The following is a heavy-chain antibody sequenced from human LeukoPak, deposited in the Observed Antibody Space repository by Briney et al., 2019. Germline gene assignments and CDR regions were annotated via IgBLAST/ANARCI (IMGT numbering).Heavy chain of an antibody. CDR3: AKPPIVVVTAIHFDY. Sequence: PGGSLRLSCLTSGFTFSTNAMSWVRQAPGKGLEWISGISGSGASTYYADSVTGRFTISRDNSRNTLYLQMNSLRAEDTAVYYCAKPPIVVVTAIHFDYWGQGTLVTVSS. V-gene: IGHV3-23*01. CDR1: GFTFSTNA. D-gene: IGHD2-21*02. CDR2: ISGSGAST. J-gene: IGHJ4*02.